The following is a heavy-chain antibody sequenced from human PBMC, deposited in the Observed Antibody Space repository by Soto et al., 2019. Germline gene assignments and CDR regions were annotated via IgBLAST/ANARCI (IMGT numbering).Heavy chain of an antibody. Sequence: GGSLELSCASSGVTVSSYGMHGVLQAPGKGLEWVAVIWYDGSNKYYADSVKGRFTISRDNSKNTLYLQMNSLGAEDTAVYYCAKGSSSYSRAQIDYWGQGTLVTVSS. V-gene: IGHV3-33*06. D-gene: IGHD6-13*01. CDR2: IWYDGSNK. CDR1: GVTVSSYG. CDR3: AKGSSSYSRAQIDY. J-gene: IGHJ4*02.